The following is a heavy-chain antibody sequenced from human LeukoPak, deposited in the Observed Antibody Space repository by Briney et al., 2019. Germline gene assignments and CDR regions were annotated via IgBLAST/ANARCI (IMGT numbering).Heavy chain of an antibody. Sequence: GGSLRLSCAASGFIFSDYYMSWIRQAPGKGLEWVSYISSSSSTIYYADSVKGRFTISRDNAKNSLYLQMNSLRAEDTAVYYCARIYKDFWSGYYTLDYWGQGTLVTVSS. D-gene: IGHD3-3*01. CDR3: ARIYKDFWSGYYTLDY. CDR2: ISSSSSTI. CDR1: GFIFSDYY. J-gene: IGHJ4*02. V-gene: IGHV3-11*04.